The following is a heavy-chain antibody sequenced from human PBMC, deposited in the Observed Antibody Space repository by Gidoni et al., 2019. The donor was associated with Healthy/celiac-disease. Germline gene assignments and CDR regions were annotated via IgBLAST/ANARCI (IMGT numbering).Heavy chain of an antibody. CDR1: GYTFTSYA. CDR2: INAGNGNT. Sequence: QVQLVQSGAEVKKPGASVKVSCKASGYTFTSYAMHWVRQAPGQRREWVGWINAGNGNTKYSQKFQGRVTITRDTYASTAYMELRSLRAEDTDVYYCARELYSGYAGSGYWGQGTMVTVSS. CDR3: ARELYSGYAGSGY. J-gene: IGHJ4*02. D-gene: IGHD5-12*01. V-gene: IGHV1-3*01.